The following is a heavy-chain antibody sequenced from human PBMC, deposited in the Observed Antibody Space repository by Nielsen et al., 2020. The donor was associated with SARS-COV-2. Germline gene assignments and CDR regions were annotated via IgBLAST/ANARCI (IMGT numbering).Heavy chain of an antibody. CDR2: IYYSGST. CDR1: GASISTNGDF. V-gene: IGHV4-39*07. Sequence: SETLSLTCTVSGASISTNGDFWSWIRQPPGKGLEWIGNIYYSGSTSYKPSLKGRVTISVDTSKNQFSLKLSSLTAADTAVYFCARDRLAAFRFHPWGQGTLVTVSS. J-gene: IGHJ5*02. D-gene: IGHD3-3*01. CDR3: ARDRLAAFRFHP.